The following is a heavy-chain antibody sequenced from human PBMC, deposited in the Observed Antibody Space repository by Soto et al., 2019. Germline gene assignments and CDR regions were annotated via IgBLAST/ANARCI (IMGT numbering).Heavy chain of an antibody. J-gene: IGHJ4*02. D-gene: IGHD4-17*01. CDR1: GFTFSSYW. CDR3: ARALTTVTKDY. Sequence: EVQLVESGGGLVQPGGSLRLSCAASGFTFSSYWMSWVRQAPGKGLEWVANIRQDGSEKYYVDSVKGRFTISRDNAKNSLYLQMNSLRAEDTAVYYCARALTTVTKDYWGQGTLVTVSS. CDR2: IRQDGSEK. V-gene: IGHV3-7*01.